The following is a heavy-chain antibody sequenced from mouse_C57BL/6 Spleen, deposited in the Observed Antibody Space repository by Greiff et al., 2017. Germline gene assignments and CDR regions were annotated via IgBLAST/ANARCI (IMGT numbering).Heavy chain of an antibody. J-gene: IGHJ2*01. CDR2: IYPRSGNT. D-gene: IGHD1-1*01. Sequence: QVQLKESGAELARPGASVKLSCKASGYTFTSYGISWVKQRTGKGLEWIGEIYPRSGNTYYNEKFKGKATLTADKSSSTAYMELRSLTSEDSAVYFCARITTVVATDYFDYWGQGTTLTVSS. CDR1: GYTFTSYG. CDR3: ARITTVVATDYFDY. V-gene: IGHV1-81*01.